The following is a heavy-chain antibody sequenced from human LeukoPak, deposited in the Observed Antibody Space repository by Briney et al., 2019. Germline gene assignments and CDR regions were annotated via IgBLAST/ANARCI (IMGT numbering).Heavy chain of an antibody. CDR3: ARGSGWPYYFDY. J-gene: IGHJ4*02. V-gene: IGHV1-8*01. CDR2: MNPNSGNT. Sequence: ASVKVSCKASGYAFTSYDINWVRQTTGQGLEWMGWMNPNSGNTGYAQKFQGRVTMTRNTSISTAYMELSSLRSEDTAVYYCARGSGWPYYFDYWGQGTLVTVSS. CDR1: GYAFTSYD. D-gene: IGHD6-19*01.